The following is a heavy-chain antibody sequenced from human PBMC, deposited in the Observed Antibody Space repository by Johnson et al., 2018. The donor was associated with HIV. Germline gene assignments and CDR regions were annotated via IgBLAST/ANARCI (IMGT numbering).Heavy chain of an antibody. CDR2: ISWNSVSR. V-gene: IGHV3-20*04. CDR1: GFTFDDYG. CDR3: AKGLGWELLTHDAFDI. D-gene: IGHD1-26*01. Sequence: VQLVESGGGVVRPGGSLRLSCAASGFTFDDYGMSWVRQAPGKGLEWVSGISWNSVSRGYADSVKGRFTISRDNAKNSLYLQMNSLRAEDTALYYCAKGLGWELLTHDAFDIWGQGTMVTVSA. J-gene: IGHJ3*02.